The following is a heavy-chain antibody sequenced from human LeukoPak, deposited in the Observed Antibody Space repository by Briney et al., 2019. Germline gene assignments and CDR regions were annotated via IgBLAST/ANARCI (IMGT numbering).Heavy chain of an antibody. Sequence: GGSLRLSCAASGFTFSSYWMPWVRQAPGKGLAWVSRINSDGSSTSYADSVKGRFTISRDNAKNTLYLQMNSLRAEDTAVYYCAREGPYSSSWYSLLNNPRTVDYWGQGTLVTVSS. D-gene: IGHD6-13*01. V-gene: IGHV3-74*01. CDR3: AREGPYSSSWYSLLNNPRTVDY. J-gene: IGHJ4*02. CDR1: GFTFSSYW. CDR2: INSDGSST.